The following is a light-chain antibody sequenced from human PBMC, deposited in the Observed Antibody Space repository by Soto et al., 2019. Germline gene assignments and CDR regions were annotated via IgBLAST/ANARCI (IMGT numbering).Light chain of an antibody. Sequence: EEVMTQSPATLSVSPGERATLSCRASQSVNANLAWYQQKPGQAPSLLIHGASNRATGIPARFSGSGFGTEFFVTIIRLQSEDVAVYYCQQYITWLWTFGQGTKVEI. CDR3: QQYITWLWT. J-gene: IGKJ1*01. CDR2: GAS. V-gene: IGKV3-15*01. CDR1: QSVNAN.